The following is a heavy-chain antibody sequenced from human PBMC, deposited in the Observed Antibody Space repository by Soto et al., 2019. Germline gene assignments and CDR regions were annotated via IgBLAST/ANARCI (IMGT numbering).Heavy chain of an antibody. Sequence: QVQLVQSGPEVKKPGASVKVSCKTSGYVFISYGISWVRQAPGHGLEWVWWISAYTGKADYAQKFQGRVTMTTETSTSTAFLELWSLRSDDTAVYYCARDQRYYGSGSYYSDNWGQGTLVTVSS. CDR2: ISAYTGKA. CDR3: ARDQRYYGSGSYYSDN. CDR1: GYVFISYG. D-gene: IGHD3-10*01. V-gene: IGHV1-18*04. J-gene: IGHJ4*02.